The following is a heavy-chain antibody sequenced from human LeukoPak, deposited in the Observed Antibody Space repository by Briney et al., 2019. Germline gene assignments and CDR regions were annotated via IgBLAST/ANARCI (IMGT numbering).Heavy chain of an antibody. Sequence: PSETLSLTCTVSGYAITSGGFSWNWIRQPPGKGLEWIGCIYDRGPAYCDPSLKSRFTISVDRPKNQFFLNVTSLTAADAAVYYCARSRQASGLFNSWGQGTLVVVSS. CDR3: ARSRQASGLFNS. J-gene: IGHJ5*01. CDR2: IYDRGPA. D-gene: IGHD3-10*01. CDR1: GYAITSGGFS. V-gene: IGHV4-30-2*01.